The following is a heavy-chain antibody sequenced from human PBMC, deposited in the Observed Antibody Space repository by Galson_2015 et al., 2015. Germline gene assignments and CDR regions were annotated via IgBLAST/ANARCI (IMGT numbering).Heavy chain of an antibody. CDR1: GYTFSSYY. V-gene: IGHV1-46*01. J-gene: IGHJ4*02. CDR3: ARDLYDSSGYYYYLDY. CDR2: INPGGNIK. D-gene: IGHD3-22*01. Sequence: SVKVSCKASGYTFSSYYLHWVRQAPGQGLEWMGIINPGGNIKKYAQKFQDRITMTRDTSTTTVYMELSSLVSEDTAVYYCARDLYDSSGYYYYLDYWGQGTLVTVSS.